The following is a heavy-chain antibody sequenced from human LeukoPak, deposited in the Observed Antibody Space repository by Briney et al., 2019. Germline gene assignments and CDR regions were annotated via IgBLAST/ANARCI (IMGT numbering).Heavy chain of an antibody. CDR2: VNSDGSST. CDR1: GFTFTSYW. V-gene: IGHV3-74*01. J-gene: IGHJ6*02. Sequence: PGGSPRLSSAPSGFTFTSYWMHSVRHAPGKGLGWVSRVNSDGSSTTYADSVKGRSTISRDNAKNTLYLQMNSLRAEDTAVYYCARGRYYGMDVWGQGTTVTVSS. CDR3: ARGRYYGMDV.